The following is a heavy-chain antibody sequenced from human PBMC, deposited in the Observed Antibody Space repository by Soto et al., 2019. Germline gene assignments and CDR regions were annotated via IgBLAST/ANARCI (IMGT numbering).Heavy chain of an antibody. D-gene: IGHD3-10*02. V-gene: IGHV1-24*01. CDR2: FDPEDGET. J-gene: IGHJ2*01. Sequence: ASVKVSCKVSGYTLTELSMHWVRQAPGKGLEWMGGFDPEDGETIYAQKFQGRVTMTEDTSADTAYMELSSLRSEDTAVYYCETPRICSPCQYSDLGGRGTLVPVS. CDR1: GYTLTELS. CDR3: ETPRICSPCQYSDL.